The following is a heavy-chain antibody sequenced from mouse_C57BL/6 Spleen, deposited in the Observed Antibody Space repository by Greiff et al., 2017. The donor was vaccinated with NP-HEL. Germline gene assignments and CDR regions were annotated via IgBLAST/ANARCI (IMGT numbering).Heavy chain of an antibody. D-gene: IGHD2-5*01. CDR3: ARPAYYSNYLYYFDY. CDR2: IDPPDSYT. CDR1: GYTFTSYW. V-gene: IGHV1-50*01. J-gene: IGHJ2*01. Sequence: VQLQQPGAELVKPGASVKLSCKASGYTFTSYWMQWVKQRPGQGLEWIGEIDPPDSYTNYNQKFKGKATLTVDTSSSTAYMQLSSLTSEDSAVYYCARPAYYSNYLYYFDYWGQGTTLTVSS.